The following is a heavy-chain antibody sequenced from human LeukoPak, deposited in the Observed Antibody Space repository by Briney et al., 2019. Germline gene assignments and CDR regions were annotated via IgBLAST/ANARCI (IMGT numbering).Heavy chain of an antibody. D-gene: IGHD3-3*01. CDR3: ARDLLFYDFYYGMDV. J-gene: IGHJ6*02. CDR2: IWYDGSNK. Sequence: PGRSLRLSCAASGFTFSSYGMHWVRQAPGKGLEWVAVIWYDGSNKYYADSVKGRFTISRDNSKNTLYLQMNSLRAEDTAVYYCARDLLFYDFYYGMDVWGQGTAVTVSS. V-gene: IGHV3-30*19. CDR1: GFTFSSYG.